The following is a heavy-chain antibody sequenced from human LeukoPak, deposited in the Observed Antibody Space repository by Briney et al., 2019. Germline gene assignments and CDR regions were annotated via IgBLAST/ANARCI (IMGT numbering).Heavy chain of an antibody. CDR2: ISSSSSYI. CDR3: ARAVYGFDAFDI. D-gene: IGHD4-17*01. CDR1: GFTFSSYS. V-gene: IGHV3-21*01. J-gene: IGHJ3*02. Sequence: PGGSLRLSCAASGFTFSSYSMNWVRQAPGKGLEWVSSISSSSSYIYYADSVKGRFTISRDNAKHSLYLQMNSLRAEDTAVYYCARAVYGFDAFDIWGQGTMVTVSS.